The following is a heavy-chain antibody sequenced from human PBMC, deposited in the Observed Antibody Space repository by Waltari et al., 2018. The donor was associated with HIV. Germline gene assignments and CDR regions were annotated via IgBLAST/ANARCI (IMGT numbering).Heavy chain of an antibody. V-gene: IGHV3-53*01. J-gene: IGHJ6*02. CDR1: GLTVRSNY. Sequence: EVQLVESGGGLIEPGGSLRLSCAASGLTVRSNYMSWVRQAPGKGLEWVSVIYRCGSRYYADSVKVRFSMSRDNSKNTLSLHMNSLGPEDTAVYYCARDPRSSGYYGMDVWGQGTTVTVSS. CDR2: IYRCGSR. CDR3: ARDPRSSGYYGMDV. D-gene: IGHD1-26*01.